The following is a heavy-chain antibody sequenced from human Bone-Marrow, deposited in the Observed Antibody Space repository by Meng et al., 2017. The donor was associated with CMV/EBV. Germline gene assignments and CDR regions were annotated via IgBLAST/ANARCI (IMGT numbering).Heavy chain of an antibody. CDR3: AIPYYDILTGYYEGAFDI. CDR2: IRYDGSNK. D-gene: IGHD3-9*01. Sequence: GESLKISCAASGFTFSSYGMHWVRQAPGKGLEWVAFIRYDGSNKYYADSVKGRFTISRDNSKNTLYLQMNSLRAEDTAVYYCAIPYYDILTGYYEGAFDIWGQGTMVTVSS. V-gene: IGHV3-30*02. CDR1: GFTFSSYG. J-gene: IGHJ3*02.